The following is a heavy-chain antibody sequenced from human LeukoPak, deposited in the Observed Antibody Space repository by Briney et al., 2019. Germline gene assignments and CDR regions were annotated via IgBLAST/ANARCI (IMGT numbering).Heavy chain of an antibody. D-gene: IGHD4-17*01. CDR1: GITFRSYG. Sequence: PGGSLRLSCAASGITFRSYGMHWVRQAPGKGLECVADISYDGSHKYYADSVKGRFSISRDNSKNTLYLQMNSLRADDTAVYYCAKGARGDTVTSIVGLNWFDPWGQGTLVTVSS. CDR3: AKGARGDTVTSIVGLNWFDP. V-gene: IGHV3-30*18. CDR2: ISYDGSHK. J-gene: IGHJ5*02.